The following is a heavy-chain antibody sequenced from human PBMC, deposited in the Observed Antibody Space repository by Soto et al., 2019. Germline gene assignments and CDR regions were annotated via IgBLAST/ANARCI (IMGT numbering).Heavy chain of an antibody. V-gene: IGHV3-66*01. D-gene: IGHD4-17*01. CDR3: ARDDWYGDSGRYAFDI. J-gene: IGHJ3*02. Sequence: EVQLVESGGGLVQPGGSLRLSCAASGFTVSSDYMSCVRQAPGKGLEWVSVIYSGGSTYYADSVKGRFTISRDNSKNTLYLQMNSLRAEDTAVYYYARDDWYGDSGRYAFDIWGQGTMVTVSS. CDR1: GFTVSSDY. CDR2: IYSGGST.